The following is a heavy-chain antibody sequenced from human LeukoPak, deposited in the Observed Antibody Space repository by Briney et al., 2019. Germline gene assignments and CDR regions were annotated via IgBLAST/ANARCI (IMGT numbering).Heavy chain of an antibody. J-gene: IGHJ4*02. CDR3: ARDGSEGSGWPRLFDY. CDR1: GGTFSSYA. D-gene: IGHD6-19*01. CDR2: IIPIFGTA. Sequence: GASVKVSCKASGGTFSSYAISWVRQAPGQGLEWMGGIIPIFGTANYTQKFQGRVTITADKSTSTAYMELSSLRSEDTAVYYCARDGSEGSGWPRLFDYWGQGTLVTVSS. V-gene: IGHV1-69*06.